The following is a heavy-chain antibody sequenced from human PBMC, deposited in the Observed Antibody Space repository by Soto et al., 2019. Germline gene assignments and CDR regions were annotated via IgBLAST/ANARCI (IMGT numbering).Heavy chain of an antibody. CDR3: ARRRIDYGDYDAFDI. J-gene: IGHJ3*02. CDR1: GGSISSSSYY. Sequence: PSETLSLTCTVSGGSISSSSYYWRWTRQPPGKGLEWIGSIYYSGSTYYNPSLKSRVTISVDTSKNQFSLKLSSVTAADTAVYYCARRRIDYGDYDAFDIWGQGTMVTVSS. CDR2: IYYSGST. V-gene: IGHV4-39*01. D-gene: IGHD4-17*01.